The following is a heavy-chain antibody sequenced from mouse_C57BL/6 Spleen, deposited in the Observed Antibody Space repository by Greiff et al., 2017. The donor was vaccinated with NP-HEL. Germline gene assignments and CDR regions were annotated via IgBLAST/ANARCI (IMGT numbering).Heavy chain of an antibody. CDR3: EVGCSDYYAMDY. CDR2: IHPNSGST. V-gene: IGHV1-64*01. CDR1: GYTFTSYW. D-gene: IGHD3-3*01. Sequence: QVQLQQPGAELVKPGASVKLSCKASGYTFTSYWMHWVKQRPGQGLEWIGMIHPNSGSTNYNEKFKSKATLTVDKSYSTAYMQLSSLTSEDSAVYYCEVGCSDYYAMDYWGQGTSVTVSS. J-gene: IGHJ4*01.